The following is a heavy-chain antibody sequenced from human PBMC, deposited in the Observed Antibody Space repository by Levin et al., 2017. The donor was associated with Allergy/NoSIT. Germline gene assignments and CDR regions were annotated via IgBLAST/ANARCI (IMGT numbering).Heavy chain of an antibody. Sequence: ASVKVSCKVSGYTLTELSMHWVRQAPGKGLEWMGGFDPEDGETIYAQKFQGRVTMTEDTSTDTAYMELSSLRSEDTAVYYCATNLNYYDSSGYYRLFDYWGQGTLVTVSS. J-gene: IGHJ4*02. CDR2: FDPEDGET. D-gene: IGHD3-22*01. CDR3: ATNLNYYDSSGYYRLFDY. V-gene: IGHV1-24*01. CDR1: GYTLTELS.